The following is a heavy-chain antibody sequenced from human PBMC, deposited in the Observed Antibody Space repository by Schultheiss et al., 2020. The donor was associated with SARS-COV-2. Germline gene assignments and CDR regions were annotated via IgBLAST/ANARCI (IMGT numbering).Heavy chain of an antibody. CDR3: AKLRLGAFDI. Sequence: GGSLRLSCAASGFTFDDYAMHWVRQAPGKGLEWVSAISGSGGSTYYADSVKGRFTISRDNSKNTLYLQMNSLRAEDTAVYYCAKLRLGAFDIWGQGTMVTVAS. CDR1: GFTFDDYA. J-gene: IGHJ3*02. D-gene: IGHD3-16*01. V-gene: IGHV3-23*01. CDR2: ISGSGGST.